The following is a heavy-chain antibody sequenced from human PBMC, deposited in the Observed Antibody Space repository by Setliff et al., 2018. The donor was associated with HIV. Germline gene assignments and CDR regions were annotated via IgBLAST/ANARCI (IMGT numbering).Heavy chain of an antibody. D-gene: IGHD6-19*01. V-gene: IGHV4-34*01. J-gene: IGHJ4*02. Sequence: SETLSLTCTVSGGSISDYYWNWIRQPPGKGLEWIGEINHSGSTNYNPSLKSRVTISVDTSKNQFSLKLNSVTAADTAVYYCARDLSSSAWSEGLYYFDSWGRGTLVTVS. CDR1: GGSISDYY. CDR3: ARDLSSSAWSEGLYYFDS. CDR2: INHSGST.